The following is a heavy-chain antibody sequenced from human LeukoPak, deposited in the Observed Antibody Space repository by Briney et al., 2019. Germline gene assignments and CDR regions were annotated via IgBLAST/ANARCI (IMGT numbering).Heavy chain of an antibody. J-gene: IGHJ4*02. V-gene: IGHV1-46*01. D-gene: IGHD3-10*01. Sequence: ASVKVSCKASGYTFTSYYMHWVRQAPGQGLEWMEIINPSGGSTSYAQKFQGRVTMTRDTSTSTVYMELSSLRSEDTAVYYCARDFGGYYGSGSYSIFDYWGQGTLVTVSS. CDR3: ARDFGGYYGSGSYSIFDY. CDR2: INPSGGST. CDR1: GYTFTSYY.